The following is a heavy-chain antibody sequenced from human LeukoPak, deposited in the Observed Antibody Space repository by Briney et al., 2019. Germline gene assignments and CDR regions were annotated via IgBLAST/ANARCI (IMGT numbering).Heavy chain of an antibody. D-gene: IGHD6-19*01. CDR1: GGSIRSYY. V-gene: IGHV4-59*08. Sequence: SETLSLTCSVSGGSIRSYYWSWIRQPPGKGLEWIGYIYYSGSTNYNPSLKGRVTISVDTSKNQFSLKLSSVTAADTAVYYCARGGSGWNYYYYYMDVWGKGTTVTISS. J-gene: IGHJ6*03. CDR3: ARGGSGWNYYYYYMDV. CDR2: IYYSGST.